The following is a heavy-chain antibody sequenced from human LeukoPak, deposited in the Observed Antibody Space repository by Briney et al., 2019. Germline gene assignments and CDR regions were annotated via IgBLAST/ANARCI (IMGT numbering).Heavy chain of an antibody. Sequence: ASVKVSCEASGYTFTTYAMHWVHQAPGQGLEWMGWINAGTVNTKYSQKFQGKVTITRDTSASTVYMELSSLRPEDTAVYYCAREYSSSSGGTFDYWGQGTLVTVSS. J-gene: IGHJ4*02. CDR2: INAGTVNT. V-gene: IGHV1-3*01. CDR3: AREYSSSSGGTFDY. D-gene: IGHD6-6*01. CDR1: GYTFTTYA.